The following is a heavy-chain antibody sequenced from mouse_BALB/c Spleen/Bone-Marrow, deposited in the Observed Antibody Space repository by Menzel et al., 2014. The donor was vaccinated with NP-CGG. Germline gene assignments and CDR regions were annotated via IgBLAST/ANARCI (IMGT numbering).Heavy chain of an antibody. CDR2: TYPGSGCI. J-gene: IGHJ3*01. Sequence: QVQLQQSGPELVKPGASVKMSCKASGYTFTDYVISWVKQRTGQGLEWIGETYPGSGCIYYNEKFKGKATLTADKSSDTAYMQLSSLTSEDSAVYFCAGELRFGYWGQGTLVTVSA. V-gene: IGHV1-77*01. CDR1: GYTFTDYV. CDR3: AGELRFGY.